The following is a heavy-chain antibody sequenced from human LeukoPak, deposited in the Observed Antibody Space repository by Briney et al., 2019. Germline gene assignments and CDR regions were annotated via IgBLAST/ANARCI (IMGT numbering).Heavy chain of an antibody. CDR3: ARAGSSSWYVD. V-gene: IGHV3-66*01. D-gene: IGHD6-13*01. Sequence: GGSLRLSCAASGFTVSSNYMSWVRQAPGKGLEWVSVIYSGGSTYYADSVKGRFTISRDNSKNTLYLQMNSLRAEDTAVYYCARAGSSSWYVDWGQGTLVTVSS. CDR1: GFTVSSNY. J-gene: IGHJ4*02. CDR2: IYSGGST.